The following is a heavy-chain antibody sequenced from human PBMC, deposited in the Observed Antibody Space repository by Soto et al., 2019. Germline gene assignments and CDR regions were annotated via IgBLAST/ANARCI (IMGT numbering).Heavy chain of an antibody. CDR3: ARGGATTMVRGVITSWFDP. D-gene: IGHD3-10*01. J-gene: IGHJ5*02. Sequence: QVQLVESGGGLVKPGGSLRLSCAASGFTFSDYYMSWIRQAPGKGLEWVSYISSSSSYTHYADSVKGRFTISRDNARNSLYLQMNTLRAEDTAVYYGARGGATTMVRGVITSWFDPWGQGTLVTVSS. V-gene: IGHV3-11*05. CDR2: ISSSSSYT. CDR1: GFTFSDYY.